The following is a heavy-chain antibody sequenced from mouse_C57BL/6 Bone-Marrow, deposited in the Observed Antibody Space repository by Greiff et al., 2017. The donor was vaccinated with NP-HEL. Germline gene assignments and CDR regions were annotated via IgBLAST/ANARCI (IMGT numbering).Heavy chain of an antibody. Sequence: VQLQQPGAELVKPGASVKLSCKASGYTFTSYWMQWVKQRPGQGLEWIGEIDPSDSYTNYNQKFKGKATLTVDTSSSTAYMQLSSLTSEDSAVYYCARPYYDYDEGGFDYWGQGTTFTVSS. D-gene: IGHD2-4*01. J-gene: IGHJ2*01. CDR1: GYTFTSYW. V-gene: IGHV1-50*01. CDR3: ARPYYDYDEGGFDY. CDR2: IDPSDSYT.